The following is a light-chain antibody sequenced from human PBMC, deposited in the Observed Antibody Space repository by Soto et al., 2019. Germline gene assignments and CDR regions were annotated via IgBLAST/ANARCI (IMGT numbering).Light chain of an antibody. Sequence: QSALTQPASVSGSPGQSITISCTGTSGDIGGYNYVSWYQQHPGKAPKLLISEVTNRPSGVSNRFSASKSGNTASLTISGLQAEDEADYYCNSRGGSRPYYVFGTGTKLTVL. CDR2: EVT. V-gene: IGLV2-14*01. J-gene: IGLJ1*01. CDR3: NSRGGSRPYYV. CDR1: SGDIGGYNY.